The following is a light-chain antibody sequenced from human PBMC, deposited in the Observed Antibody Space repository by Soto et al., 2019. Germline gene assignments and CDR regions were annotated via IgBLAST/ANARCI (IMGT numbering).Light chain of an antibody. V-gene: IGKV2-30*01. CDR1: QSLVYRDGNTY. CDR2: KVS. Sequence: DVVMTQSPLSLPVVLGQPASISCRSSQSLVYRDGNTYLNWFQQRPGQSPRHLIYKVSNRDVGVPDRFSGSSSGTDFTLKISRVEAEDVGVYYCMQGTHWPLTFGGGTKVEIK. J-gene: IGKJ4*01. CDR3: MQGTHWPLT.